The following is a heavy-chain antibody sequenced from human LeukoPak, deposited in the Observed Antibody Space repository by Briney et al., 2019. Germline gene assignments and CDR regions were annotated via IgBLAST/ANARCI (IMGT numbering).Heavy chain of an antibody. J-gene: IGHJ2*01. CDR3: AKATGDWYFDL. D-gene: IGHD7-27*01. Sequence: GGSLRLSCAASGFTFSNYWMQWVRQAPGKGLEWLSGISWNSGTRGYADSVKGRFTISRDNAKNSLYLQMNSLRPDDTAFYYCAKATGDWYFDLWGRGTLVTVSS. CDR1: GFTFSNYW. V-gene: IGHV3-9*01. CDR2: ISWNSGTR.